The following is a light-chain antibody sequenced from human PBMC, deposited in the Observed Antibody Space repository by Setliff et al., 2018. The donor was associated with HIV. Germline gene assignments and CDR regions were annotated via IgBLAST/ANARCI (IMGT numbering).Light chain of an antibody. J-gene: IGLJ1*01. V-gene: IGLV2-14*01. Sequence: ALTQPASVSGSPGQSIIISCTGTSNDVGDNNYVSWYQQHPGKAPKFIIYEVSIRPSGVSTRFSGSKSGNTASLTISGLQAEDEADYYCISYTVNNSPLYVLGSGTKVTVL. CDR1: SNDVGDNNY. CDR3: ISYTVNNSPLYV. CDR2: EVS.